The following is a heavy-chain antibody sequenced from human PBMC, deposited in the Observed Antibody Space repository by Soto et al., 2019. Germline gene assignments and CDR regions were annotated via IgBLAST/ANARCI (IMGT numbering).Heavy chain of an antibody. D-gene: IGHD6-13*01. CDR2: ISGSGGST. CDR1: GFTFISYA. Sequence: GGSLRLSCAASGFTFISYAMSWVRQAPGKGLEWVSAISGSGGSTYYADSVKGRSTISRDNSKNTLYLQMNSLRAEDTAVYYCAKGTGYSSSWYAPFFDYWGQGTLVTVSS. V-gene: IGHV3-23*01. J-gene: IGHJ4*02. CDR3: AKGTGYSSSWYAPFFDY.